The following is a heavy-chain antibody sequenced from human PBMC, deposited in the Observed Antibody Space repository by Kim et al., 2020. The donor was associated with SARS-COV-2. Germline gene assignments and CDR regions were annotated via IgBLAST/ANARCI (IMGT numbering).Heavy chain of an antibody. CDR3: ARGGTDSEF. V-gene: IGHV4-34*01. CDR2: IIPSGRT. Sequence: SETLSLTCAVYGGSFNNYYWNWMRQPPGKGLEWIGEIIPSGRTNYSPSLKSRVNLSVDTSKHEIYLKLTSVTAADTAVYFCARGGTDSEFWGLGTVVTVS. J-gene: IGHJ4*02. D-gene: IGHD3-22*01. CDR1: GGSFNNYY.